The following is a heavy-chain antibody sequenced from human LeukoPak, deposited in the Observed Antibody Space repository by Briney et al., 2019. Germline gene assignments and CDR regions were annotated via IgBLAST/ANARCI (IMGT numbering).Heavy chain of an antibody. D-gene: IGHD1-14*01. J-gene: IGHJ6*03. Sequence: GGSLRLSCAASGFTFDDYAMHWVRQAPGKGLEWVSGISWNSGSIGYADSVKGRFTISRDNAKNSPYLQMNSLRAEDTALYYCAKGTESYYYYYMDVWGKGTTVTISS. CDR1: GFTFDDYA. CDR3: AKGTESYYYYYMDV. CDR2: ISWNSGSI. V-gene: IGHV3-9*01.